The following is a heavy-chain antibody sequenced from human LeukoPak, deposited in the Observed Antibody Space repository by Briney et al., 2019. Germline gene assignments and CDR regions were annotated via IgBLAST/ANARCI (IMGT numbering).Heavy chain of an antibody. V-gene: IGHV3-30*02. D-gene: IGHD3-10*01. CDR3: AKDGEYYGSGSVGWFDP. CDR1: EFTFSSYG. Sequence: GGSLRLSCAASEFTFSSYGMHWVRQAPGKGLEWVAFIRYDGSNKYYAESVKGRFTVSRDNSKNTLSLQMNSLRAADTAVYYCAKDGEYYGSGSVGWFDPWGQGTQVTVSS. CDR2: IRYDGSNK. J-gene: IGHJ5*02.